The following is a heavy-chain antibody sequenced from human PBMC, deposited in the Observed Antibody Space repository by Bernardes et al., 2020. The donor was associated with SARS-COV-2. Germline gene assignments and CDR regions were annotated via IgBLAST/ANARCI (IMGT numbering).Heavy chain of an antibody. CDR3: ARDPVSSLFEVVVAYSDY. D-gene: IGHD3-3*01. Sequence: ASLKDSCKASGYTFSTYGISWVRLAPGQGLEWMGWISPYSGNTNYAQTFQDRVTMTTDTSTNTAYLEVRSLRTDDTAVYYCARDPVSSLFEVVVAYSDYWGQGTLVTVSS. CDR1: GYTFSTYG. CDR2: ISPYSGNT. V-gene: IGHV1-18*01. J-gene: IGHJ4*02.